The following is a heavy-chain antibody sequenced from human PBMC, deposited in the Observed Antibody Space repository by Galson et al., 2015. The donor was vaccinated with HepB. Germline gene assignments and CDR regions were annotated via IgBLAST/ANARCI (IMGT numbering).Heavy chain of an antibody. CDR3: ARGCTNGVCYSGYYYGLDV. CDR2: VSSSSSYI. J-gene: IGHJ6*02. CDR1: GFTFSSYS. D-gene: IGHD2-8*01. V-gene: IGHV3-21*01. Sequence: SLRLSCAASGFTFSSYSISWVRQAAGKGLEWVASVSSSSSYIYDADQVTSRFTSSSDSAKNSLYLQMNSLRAEDTAVSYCARGCTNGVCYSGYYYGLDVSGQGTTVTVSS.